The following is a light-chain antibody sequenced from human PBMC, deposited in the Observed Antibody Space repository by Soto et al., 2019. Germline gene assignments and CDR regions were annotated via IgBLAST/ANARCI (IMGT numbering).Light chain of an antibody. Sequence: QPVLTQSPSASASLGASVKLTCTLSSGHINYAIAWHQQQSEKGPRYLMKLNSDGSHSKGDGIPDRFSGSSSGAERYLTIYSLQSEDEADYYCQTWGSGIVVFGGGTKLTVL. CDR3: QTWGSGIVV. CDR2: LNSDGSH. V-gene: IGLV4-69*01. J-gene: IGLJ2*01. CDR1: SGHINYA.